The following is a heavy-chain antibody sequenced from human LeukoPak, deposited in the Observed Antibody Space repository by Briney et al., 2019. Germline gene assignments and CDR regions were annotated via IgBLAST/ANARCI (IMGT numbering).Heavy chain of an antibody. J-gene: IGHJ3*02. D-gene: IGHD2-21*02. CDR3: AKDARDFDAFDI. CDR1: GFTFSSFA. CDR2: ISGSGGST. V-gene: IGHV3-23*01. Sequence: PGGSLRLSCAASGFTFSSFAMSWVRQAPGKGLEWVSVISGSGGSTYYADSVKGRFTISRDNSKNTLYLQMNSLRAEDTAVYYCAKDARDFDAFDIWGQGQWSPSLQ.